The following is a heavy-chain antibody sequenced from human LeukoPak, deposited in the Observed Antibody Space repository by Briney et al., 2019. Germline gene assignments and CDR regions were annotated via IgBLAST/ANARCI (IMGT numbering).Heavy chain of an antibody. CDR2: IYPGDSDT. V-gene: IGHV5-51*01. CDR1: GYSFTNYW. CDR3: ARLRATRGGGWDYCDH. J-gene: IGHJ4*02. Sequence: GESLKISCKASGYSFTNYWIGWVRQMPGRGLEWMAIIYPGDSDTRYSPSFHGQVTISADKSINTASLQWSSLKASDTAMYYCARLRATRGGGWDYCDHWGQGTLVTVSS. D-gene: IGHD3-10*01.